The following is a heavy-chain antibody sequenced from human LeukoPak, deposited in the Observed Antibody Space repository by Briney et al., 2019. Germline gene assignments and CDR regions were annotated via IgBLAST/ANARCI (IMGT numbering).Heavy chain of an antibody. J-gene: IGHJ5*02. CDR1: GGSISSSSYY. CDR2: IYYSGST. V-gene: IGHV4-39*07. CDR3: ARDSSSWTERAYNWFGP. Sequence: PSETLSLTCTVSGGSISSSSYYWGWIRQPPGKGLEWIGSIYYSGSTYYNPSLKSRVTISVDKSKNQFSLKLSSVTAADTAVYYCARDSSSWTERAYNWFGPWGQGTLVTVSS. D-gene: IGHD6-13*01.